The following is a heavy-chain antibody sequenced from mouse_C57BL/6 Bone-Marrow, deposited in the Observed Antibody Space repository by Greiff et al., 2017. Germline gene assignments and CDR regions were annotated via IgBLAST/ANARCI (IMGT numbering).Heavy chain of an antibody. Sequence: VQLQESGAELARPGASVKLSCKASGYTFTSYGISWVKQRTGQGLEWIGEIYPRSGNTYYNEKFKGKATLTVDKSSSSAYMELRSLTSEDSAVYFCARWVEYDEGYFDYWGQGTTLTVSS. CDR3: ARWVEYDEGYFDY. CDR1: GYTFTSYG. CDR2: IYPRSGNT. V-gene: IGHV1-81*01. J-gene: IGHJ2*01. D-gene: IGHD2-4*01.